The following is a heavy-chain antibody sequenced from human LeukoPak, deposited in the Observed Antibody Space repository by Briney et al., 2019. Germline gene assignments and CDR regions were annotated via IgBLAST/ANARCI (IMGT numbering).Heavy chain of an antibody. Sequence: DPSETLSLTCAVYGGSFSGYYWSWIRQPPGKGLEWIGEINHSGSTNYNPSLKSRVTISVDTSKNQFSLKLSSVTAADTALYYCTKDSVAMVTTSDYWGQGTLVTVSS. V-gene: IGHV4-34*01. J-gene: IGHJ4*02. D-gene: IGHD5-18*01. CDR2: INHSGST. CDR3: TKDSVAMVTTSDY. CDR1: GGSFSGYY.